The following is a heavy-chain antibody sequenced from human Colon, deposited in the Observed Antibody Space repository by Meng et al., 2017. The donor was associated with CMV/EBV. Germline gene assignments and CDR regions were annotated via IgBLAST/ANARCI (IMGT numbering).Heavy chain of an antibody. D-gene: IGHD2-2*01. CDR2: IIPIFGTA. CDR1: GGTFSSYA. J-gene: IGHJ6*02. CDR3: ATSGRYCSSTSCHLHYYYGMDV. Sequence: SVTVSCKASGGTFSSYAISWVRQAPGQGLEWMGGIIPIFGTANYAQKFQGRVTITTDESTSTAYMELSSLRSEDTAVYYCATSGRYCSSTSCHLHYYYGMDVWGQGTTVTVSS. V-gene: IGHV1-69*05.